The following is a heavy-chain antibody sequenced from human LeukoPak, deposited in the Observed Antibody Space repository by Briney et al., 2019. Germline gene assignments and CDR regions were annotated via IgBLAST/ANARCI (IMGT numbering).Heavy chain of an antibody. D-gene: IGHD6-19*01. Sequence: ASVTVSCEASGYTFTSYGISWVRQAPGQGLEWMGWISAYNGNTNYAQKLQGRVTMTTDTSTSTAYMELRSLRSDDTAVYYCARVDSSGWYNYFDYWGQGTLVTVSS. CDR2: ISAYNGNT. J-gene: IGHJ4*02. CDR3: ARVDSSGWYNYFDY. CDR1: GYTFTSYG. V-gene: IGHV1-18*01.